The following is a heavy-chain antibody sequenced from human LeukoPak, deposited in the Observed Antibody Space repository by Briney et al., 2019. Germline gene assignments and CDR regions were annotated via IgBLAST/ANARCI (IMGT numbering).Heavy chain of an antibody. CDR1: GFTFGDYA. V-gene: IGHV3-49*03. D-gene: IGHD2-21*02. CDR2: IRSKAYGGTT. CDR3: TRGCAGVTAVYFDY. Sequence: GGSLRLSCTASGFTFGDYAMSWFRQAPGKGLEWVGFIRSKAYGGTTEYAASVKGRVTISRDDSKSIAYLQMNSLKTEDTAVYYCTRGCAGVTAVYFDYWGQGTLVTVSS. J-gene: IGHJ4*02.